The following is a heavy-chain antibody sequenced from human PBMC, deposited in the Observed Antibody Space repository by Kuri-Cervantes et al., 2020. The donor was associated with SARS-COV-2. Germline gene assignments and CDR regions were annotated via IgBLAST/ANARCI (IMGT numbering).Heavy chain of an antibody. CDR1: GFTFSDYD. J-gene: IGHJ6*03. Sequence: GGSLRLSCASSGFTFSDYDMHWVRQAPGKGLEWVAVVWYDGRNTYYTGSVECRFTISRDNSKNMLYLGVNSLRAEDTAVYYCARNHSMDVWGTGTAVTVSS. CDR2: VWYDGRNT. V-gene: IGHV3-33*08. CDR3: ARNHSMDV.